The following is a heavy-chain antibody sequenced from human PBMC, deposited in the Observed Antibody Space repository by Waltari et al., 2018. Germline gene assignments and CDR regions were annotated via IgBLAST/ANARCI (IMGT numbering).Heavy chain of an antibody. Sequence: QVQLVQSGAEVKKPGASMKVSCKASGYTFTDYYLHWVRQAPGQGLEWMGWINPNNGGTNYAQKCQDRVTMTRDTSISTAYMELSSVIYDDTAVYYCARGQLMFHATRPMNWFDPWGQGTLVTVSS. J-gene: IGHJ5*02. CDR3: ARGQLMFHATRPMNWFDP. CDR2: INPNNGGT. D-gene: IGHD2-8*01. V-gene: IGHV1-2*02. CDR1: GYTFTDYY.